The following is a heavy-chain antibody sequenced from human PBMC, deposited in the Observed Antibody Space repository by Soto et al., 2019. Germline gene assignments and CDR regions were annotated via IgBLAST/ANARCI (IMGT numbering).Heavy chain of an antibody. CDR3: ARGLSGSPGMDV. CDR1: GYTFTSYD. Sequence: QVQLVQSGAEVKKPGASVKVSCKASGYTFTSYDINWVRQATGQGLGWMGWMNPNSGNPGYAQKFQGRVTMTRNTSISTAYVELSSLRSEDTAVYYCARGLSGSPGMDVWGQGTTVTVSS. CDR2: MNPNSGNP. J-gene: IGHJ6*02. V-gene: IGHV1-8*01. D-gene: IGHD1-26*01.